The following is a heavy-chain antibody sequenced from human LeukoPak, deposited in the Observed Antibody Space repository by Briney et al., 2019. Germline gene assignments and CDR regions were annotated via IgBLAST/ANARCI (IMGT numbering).Heavy chain of an antibody. CDR3: ARESSSGRTFDY. J-gene: IGHJ4*02. CDR2: IYPGDSDT. D-gene: IGHD3-22*01. CDR1: GYRFTTYW. V-gene: IGHV5-51*01. Sequence: GESLKISCKGSGYRFTTYWIGWVRQMPGKGLEWMGIIYPGDSDTRCSPSFQGQVTISADKSISTAYLQWRSLKASDTAMYYCARESSSGRTFDYWGQGTLVTVSS.